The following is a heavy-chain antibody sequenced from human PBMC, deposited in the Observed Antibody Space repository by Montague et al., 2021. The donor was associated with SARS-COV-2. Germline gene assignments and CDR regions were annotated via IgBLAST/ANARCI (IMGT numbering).Heavy chain of an antibody. Sequence: SLRLSCAASGFTFSDYYMSWIRQAPGKGLEWVSYISSSGTLIYYADSVKGRFTISRDNAKNSLYLQMNSLRAEDTAVYYCARDRPLIEVAGSGMDVWGQGTTVTVSS. CDR3: ARDRPLIEVAGSGMDV. D-gene: IGHD6-13*01. CDR2: ISSSGTLI. J-gene: IGHJ6*02. CDR1: GFTFSDYY. V-gene: IGHV3-11*01.